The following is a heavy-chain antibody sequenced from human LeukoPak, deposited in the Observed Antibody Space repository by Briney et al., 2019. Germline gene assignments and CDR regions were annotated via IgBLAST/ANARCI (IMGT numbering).Heavy chain of an antibody. CDR1: GYTLTELS. D-gene: IGHD2-2*01. Sequence: ASVKVSCKVSGYTLTELSMHWVRQAPGKGLEWMGGFDPEDGESIYAQKFQGRVTMTEDTSTDTAYMELSSLRSEDTAVYYCATVVPAANDAFDIWGQGTMVTVSS. V-gene: IGHV1-24*01. CDR3: ATVVPAANDAFDI. CDR2: FDPEDGES. J-gene: IGHJ3*02.